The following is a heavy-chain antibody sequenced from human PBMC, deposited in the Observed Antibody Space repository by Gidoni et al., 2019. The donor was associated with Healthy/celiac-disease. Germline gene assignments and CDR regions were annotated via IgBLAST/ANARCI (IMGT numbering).Heavy chain of an antibody. CDR3: ARARSPYYYDSSGYSNYYYYGMDV. J-gene: IGHJ6*02. Sequence: QVQLVQSGAEVKKPGSSVKVSCKASGGTFSSYAISWVRQAPGQGLEWMGGIIPSFGTANYAQKFQGRVTITADESTSTAYMELSSLRSEDTAVYYCARARSPYYYDSSGYSNYYYYGMDVWGQGTTVTVSS. V-gene: IGHV1-69*01. CDR2: IIPSFGTA. CDR1: GGTFSSYA. D-gene: IGHD3-22*01.